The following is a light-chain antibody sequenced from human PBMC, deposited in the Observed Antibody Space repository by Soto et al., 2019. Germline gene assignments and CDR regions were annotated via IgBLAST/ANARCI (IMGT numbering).Light chain of an antibody. CDR1: QSVSSN. J-gene: IGKJ1*01. CDR3: QQYNNWHGT. V-gene: IGKV3D-15*01. Sequence: ERVMTQSPATLSVSPGERATLSCRASQSVSSNLAWYQQKPGQAPRLLIYGASTRATGIPARFSGSGSGTEFTLTISSLQSEDFAVYYCQQYNNWHGTFGQGTKV. CDR2: GAS.